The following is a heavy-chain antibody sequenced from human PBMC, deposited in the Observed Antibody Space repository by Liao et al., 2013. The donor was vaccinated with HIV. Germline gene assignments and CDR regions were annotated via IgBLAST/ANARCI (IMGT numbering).Heavy chain of an antibody. CDR2: SPIVAPP. D-gene: IGHD3-9*01. CDR1: GGSISSYY. V-gene: IGHV4-39*07. J-gene: IGHJ4*02. Sequence: QVQLQESGPGLVKPSETLSLTCTVSGGSISSYYWGWIRQPPGKGWSGLGLSPIVAPPITTRPYKSRVTIAVDTSKNQFSLKLISVTAADTAVHYCARVTILPYYFDYWGQGTXVTVSS. CDR3: ARVTILPYYFDY.